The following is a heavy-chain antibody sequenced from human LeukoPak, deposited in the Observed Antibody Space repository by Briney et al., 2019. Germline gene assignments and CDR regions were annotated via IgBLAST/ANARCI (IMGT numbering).Heavy chain of an antibody. J-gene: IGHJ4*02. Sequence: ASVKVSCKASGYTFTSYGISWVRQAPGQGLEWMGWISAYNGNTNYAQKLQGRVTMTTDTSTSTAYMELRSLRSDDTAVYYCARDLRPGWVPPKGGYYSRLDYWGQGTLVTVSS. CDR2: ISAYNGNT. V-gene: IGHV1-18*01. CDR3: ARDLRPGWVPPKGGYYSRLDY. CDR1: GYTFTSYG. D-gene: IGHD3-22*01.